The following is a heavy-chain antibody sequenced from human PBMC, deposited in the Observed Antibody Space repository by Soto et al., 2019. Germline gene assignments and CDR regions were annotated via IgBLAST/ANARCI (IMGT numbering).Heavy chain of an antibody. J-gene: IGHJ6*02. CDR1: GVTFISCA. CDR3: AKGRSYYYYYGVDV. V-gene: IGHV3-23*01. CDR2: IIDSGAST. Sequence: GGSLRLSCASSGVTFISCAMGWVRQAPGKGLEWVSDIIDSGASTYYADSVKGRFTISRDNSKSTLYLQMNSLRAEDTALYYCAKGRSYYYYYGVDVWGQGTTVTVSS.